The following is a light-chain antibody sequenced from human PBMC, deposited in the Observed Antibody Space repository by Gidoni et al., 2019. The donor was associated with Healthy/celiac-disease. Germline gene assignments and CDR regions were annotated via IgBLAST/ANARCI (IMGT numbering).Light chain of an antibody. V-gene: IGKV3-20*01. CDR1: QSVSSSY. Sequence: EIGLTQSPGTLSLFPGERATLSCRASQSVSSSYLAWYQQKPGQAPRLLIYGASSRATGIPDRFSGSGSGTDFTLTISRLEPEDFAVYYCQQYGSSPSLTFGGGTKVEIK. CDR3: QQYGSSPSLT. J-gene: IGKJ4*01. CDR2: GAS.